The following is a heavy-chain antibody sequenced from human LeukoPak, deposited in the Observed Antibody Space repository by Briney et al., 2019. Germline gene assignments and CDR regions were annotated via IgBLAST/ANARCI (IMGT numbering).Heavy chain of an antibody. CDR2: ISAYNGDT. J-gene: IGHJ5*02. D-gene: IGHD2-15*01. Sequence: ASVKVSCKASGYTFTSYGISWVRQAPGQGREWMGWISAYNGDTNYAQKLQGRVTMTTDTSTSTAYMELRSLRSDATAVYYCARDLGYCSGGSCYWGWFDPWGQGTLVTVSS. V-gene: IGHV1-18*01. CDR3: ARDLGYCSGGSCYWGWFDP. CDR1: GYTFTSYG.